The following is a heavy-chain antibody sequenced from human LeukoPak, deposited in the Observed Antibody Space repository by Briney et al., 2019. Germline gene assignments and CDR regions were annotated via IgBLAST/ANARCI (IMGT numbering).Heavy chain of an antibody. CDR1: GFTFSSYG. J-gene: IGHJ2*01. Sequence: GGSLRLSCAASGFTFSSYGMHWVRQTPGKGLEWVAVIWHDGSERHYAHSVKGRFTISRDNFKNTLYLQLANLRVDDTAVFYCARDRGTATDGDWDFDLWGRGTLVTVSS. CDR3: ARDRGTATDGDWDFDL. V-gene: IGHV3-33*01. CDR2: IWHDGSER. D-gene: IGHD3-10*01.